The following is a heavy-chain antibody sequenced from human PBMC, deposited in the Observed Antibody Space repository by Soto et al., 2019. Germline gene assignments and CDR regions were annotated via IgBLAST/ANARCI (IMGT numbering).Heavy chain of an antibody. V-gene: IGHV1-2*02. CDR1: GYTFTGYY. Sequence: ASVKVSCKASGYTFTGYYIHWVRQAPGQGLEWMGWINPNSGGTNYAQKFQGRVTMTRDTSISTAYMELSRLRSDDTAVYYCAREYSYERWLMGVYGMDVWGQGTTVTVSS. J-gene: IGHJ6*02. CDR2: INPNSGGT. D-gene: IGHD5-18*01. CDR3: AREYSYERWLMGVYGMDV.